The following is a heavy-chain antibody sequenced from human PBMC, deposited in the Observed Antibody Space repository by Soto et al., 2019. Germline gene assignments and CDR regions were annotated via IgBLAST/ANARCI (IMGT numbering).Heavy chain of an antibody. CDR1: GFDFSNYV. D-gene: IGHD2-8*01. CDR2: MSYDGSDI. V-gene: IGHV3-30*18. CDR3: AKVREDIVLLVALDY. J-gene: IGHJ4*02. Sequence: GGSLRLSCAASGFDFSNYVLPWVRQAPGKGLEWVAVMSYDGSDIYYADSVKGRFTISRDNSKSTLYLQMNSLRPEDTAVYYCAKVREDIVLLVALDYWGQGNLVTVS.